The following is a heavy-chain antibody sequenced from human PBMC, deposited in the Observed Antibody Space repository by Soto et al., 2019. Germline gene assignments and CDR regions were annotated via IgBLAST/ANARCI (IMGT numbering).Heavy chain of an antibody. CDR3: ASSYYDFWSGYSNPPGMDV. J-gene: IGHJ6*02. Sequence: PSETLSLTCTVSGGSISSGGYYWSWIRQHPGKGLEWIGCIYYSGSTYYNPSLKSRVTISVDTSKNQFSLKLSSVTAADTAVYYCASSYYDFWSGYSNPPGMDVWGQGTTVTVSS. CDR2: IYYSGST. V-gene: IGHV4-31*03. D-gene: IGHD3-3*01. CDR1: GGSISSGGYY.